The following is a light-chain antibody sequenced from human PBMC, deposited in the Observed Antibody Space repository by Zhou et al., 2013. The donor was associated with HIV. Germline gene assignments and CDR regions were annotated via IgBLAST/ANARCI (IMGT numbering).Light chain of an antibody. CDR1: SNDVGGYNY. CDR3: SSYAGSNNLV. V-gene: IGLV2-8*01. CDR2: EVS. J-gene: IGLJ2*01. Sequence: QSALTQPPSASGSPGQSVTISCTGTSNDVGGYNYVSWYQQHPGKAPKLMIYEVSKRPSGVPDCFSGSKSGNTASLTVSGLQGEDEADYYCSSYAGSNNLVFGAGTKLTVL.